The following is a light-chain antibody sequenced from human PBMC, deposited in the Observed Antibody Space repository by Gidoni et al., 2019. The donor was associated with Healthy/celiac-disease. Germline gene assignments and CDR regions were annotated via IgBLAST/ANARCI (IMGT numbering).Light chain of an antibody. V-gene: IGKV3D-15*01. CDR3: QQYNNWRYT. Sequence: EIVMMQSPATLSVSPGERATLSCRASQSVSSNLAWYQQKPGQAPRLRIYGASTRATGIPARFSGSGSGTEFTLTISSLQSEDFAVYYCQQYNNWRYTFGQXTKLEIK. J-gene: IGKJ2*01. CDR1: QSVSSN. CDR2: GAS.